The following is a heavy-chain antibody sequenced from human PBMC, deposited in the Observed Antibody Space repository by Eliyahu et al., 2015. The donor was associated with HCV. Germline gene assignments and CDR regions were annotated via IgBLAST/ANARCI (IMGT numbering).Heavy chain of an antibody. Sequence: QVQLVQSGAEVKTPGASVXVSCTAXGXTFTDYFIXWVRQTPGQGLEWMGYINPYSGVRKSAQKFQARVTMTSDKSISTAYLDLTWLSSDDTAVYYCARTSMLSNPFFDYWGQGTLVAVSS. V-gene: IGHV1-2*02. CDR2: INPYSGVR. CDR1: GXTFTDYF. D-gene: IGHD2/OR15-2a*01. J-gene: IGHJ4*02. CDR3: ARTSMLSNPFFDY.